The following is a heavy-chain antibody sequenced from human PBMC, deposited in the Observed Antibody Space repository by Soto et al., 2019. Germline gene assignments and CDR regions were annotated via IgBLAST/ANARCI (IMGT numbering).Heavy chain of an antibody. CDR1: GGSFSGYY. D-gene: IGHD3-3*01. Sequence: SETLSLTCAVYGGSFSGYYWSWIRQPPGKGLEWIGEINHSGSTNYNPSLKSRVTISVDTSKNQFSLKLSSVTAADTAVYYCARIIRAAFDYWGQGTLVTVSS. CDR2: INHSGST. V-gene: IGHV4-34*01. J-gene: IGHJ4*02. CDR3: ARIIRAAFDY.